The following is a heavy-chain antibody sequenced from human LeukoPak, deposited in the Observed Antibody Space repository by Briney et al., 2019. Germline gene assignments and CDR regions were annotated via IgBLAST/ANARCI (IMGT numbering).Heavy chain of an antibody. D-gene: IGHD6-19*01. V-gene: IGHV3-7*05. CDR3: ARTPIEYASDWYNWFDP. J-gene: IGHJ5*02. Sequence: GGSLRLSCAASGFTFSSHWMSWVRQAPGKGLEWVANIKEDGSERYYVDSVKGRFSISRDNAKRSLYLQMNSLRAEDTAVYYCARTPIEYASDWYNWFDPWGQGTLVTVSS. CDR1: GFTFSSHW. CDR2: IKEDGSER.